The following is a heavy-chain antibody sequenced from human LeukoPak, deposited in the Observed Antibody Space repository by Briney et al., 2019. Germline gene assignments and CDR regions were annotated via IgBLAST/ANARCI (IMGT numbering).Heavy chain of an antibody. CDR2: IYYSGST. Sequence: SETLSLTCTVSGGSISSYYWSWIRQPPGKGLEWIGYIYYSGSTNYNPSLKSRVTISVDTSKNQFSLKLSSVTAADTAVYYCARGRDGYDFLNRGEYYYFDYWGQGTLVTVSS. J-gene: IGHJ4*02. CDR3: ARGRDGYDFLNRGEYYYFDY. CDR1: GGSISSYY. V-gene: IGHV4-59*08. D-gene: IGHD5-24*01.